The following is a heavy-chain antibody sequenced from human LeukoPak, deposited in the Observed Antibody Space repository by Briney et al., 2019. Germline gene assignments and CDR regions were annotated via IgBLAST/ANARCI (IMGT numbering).Heavy chain of an antibody. V-gene: IGHV4-38-2*02. Sequence: SETLSLTCTVSGYSISSGYYWGWIRPPPGKGLEWIGSIYHSGSTYYNPSLKSRVTISVDTSKNQFSLKLSSVTAADTAVYYCARVSRGYSYGFVYYYYMDVWGKGTTVTVSS. CDR3: ARVSRGYSYGFVYYYYMDV. CDR2: IYHSGST. CDR1: GYSISSGYY. J-gene: IGHJ6*03. D-gene: IGHD5-18*01.